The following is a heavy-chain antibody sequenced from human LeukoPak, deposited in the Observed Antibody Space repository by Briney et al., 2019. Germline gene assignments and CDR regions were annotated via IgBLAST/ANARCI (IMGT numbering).Heavy chain of an antibody. J-gene: IGHJ4*02. CDR2: IRYDGSTK. CDR3: AKDYNNGFDY. D-gene: IGHD1-14*01. CDR1: GFSFSGYG. Sequence: PGESLRLSCAASGFSFSGYGIHWVRQAPGKGLEWVTFIRYDGSTKSYADSVKGRFTIARDNSKNTLYLQMNSLRAEDTAVYFCAKDYNNGFDYWGQGALVTVSS. V-gene: IGHV3-30*02.